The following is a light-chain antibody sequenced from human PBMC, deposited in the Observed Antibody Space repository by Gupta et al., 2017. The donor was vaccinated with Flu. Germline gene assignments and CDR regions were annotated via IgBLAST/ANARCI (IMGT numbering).Light chain of an antibody. J-gene: IGKJ2*01. CDR1: QSVSSDY. V-gene: IGKV3D-20*01. CDR2: DAS. CDR3: HQYGSSRGT. Sequence: ELVLTQSPATLSLSPGERVTLSCGASQSVSSDYLAWYQHKPGLAPRLLIYDASIRATGIPDRFSGSGSGTRFTLTISRLEPEDFAVYFCHQYGSSRGTFGQGTKLEIK.